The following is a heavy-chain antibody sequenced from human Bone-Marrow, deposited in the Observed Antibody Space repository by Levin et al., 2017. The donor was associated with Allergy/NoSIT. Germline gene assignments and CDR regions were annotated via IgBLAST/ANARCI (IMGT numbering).Heavy chain of an antibody. CDR2: IYWDDDK. Sequence: SGPTLVKPTQTLTLTCNFSGFSLTSLGVGVGWIRQPPGKTLEWLAVIYWDDDKRYSPSLKSRLTITQDTSKNQVVHTMTNIDPVDTAPYYCAHSLPGHRGGAAGDWGQGSRVTVSS. CDR3: AHSLPGHRGGAAGD. CDR1: GFSLTSLGVG. J-gene: IGHJ4*02. D-gene: IGHD1-14*01. V-gene: IGHV2-5*02.